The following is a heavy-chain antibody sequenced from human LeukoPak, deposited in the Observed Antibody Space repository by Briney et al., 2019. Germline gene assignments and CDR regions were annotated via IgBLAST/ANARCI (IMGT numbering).Heavy chain of an antibody. CDR3: ARVRWFGELSPLDC. V-gene: IGHV3-7*01. Sequence: GGSLRLSCAASGFTFSSYWMSWVRQAPGKGLEWVANIKQDGSEKYYVDSVNGRFTISRDNAKSSLYLQMNSLRAEDTAVYYCARVRWFGELSPLDCWGQGTLVTVSS. CDR1: GFTFSSYW. D-gene: IGHD3-10*01. J-gene: IGHJ4*02. CDR2: IKQDGSEK.